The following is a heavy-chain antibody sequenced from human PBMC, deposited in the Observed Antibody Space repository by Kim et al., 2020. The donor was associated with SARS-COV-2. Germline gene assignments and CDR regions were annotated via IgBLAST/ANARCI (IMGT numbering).Heavy chain of an antibody. Sequence: SETLSLTCTVSGGSISSYYWSWIRQPPGKGLEWIGYIYYSGSTNYNPSHKSRVTISVDTSKNQFSLKLSSVTAADTAVYYCAMSGYQRYYYYGMDVWGQGTTVTVSS. CDR2: IYYSGST. V-gene: IGHV4-59*13. CDR3: AMSGYQRYYYYGMDV. J-gene: IGHJ6*02. CDR1: GGSISSYY. D-gene: IGHD3-3*01.